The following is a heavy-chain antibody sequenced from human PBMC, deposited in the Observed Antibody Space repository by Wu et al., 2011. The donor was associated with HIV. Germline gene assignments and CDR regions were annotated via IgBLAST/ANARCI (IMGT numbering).Heavy chain of an antibody. Sequence: QVQLVQSGAEVKMPGASVKVSCKASGYTFTSXGISWVRQAPGQGLEWMGWISAYNGNTNYAQKLQGRVTMTTDTSTSTAYMELRSLRSDDTAVYYCARDGGDYDILTGYVHAEYFQHWGQGTLVTVSS. CDR1: GYTFTSXG. V-gene: IGHV1-18*01. CDR3: ARDGGDYDILTGYVHAEYFQH. D-gene: IGHD3-9*01. J-gene: IGHJ1*01. CDR2: ISAYNGNT.